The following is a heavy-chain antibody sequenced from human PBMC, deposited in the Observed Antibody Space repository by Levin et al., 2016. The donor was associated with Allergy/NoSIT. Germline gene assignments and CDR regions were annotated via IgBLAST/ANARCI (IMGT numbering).Heavy chain of an antibody. CDR1: GGSISSYY. D-gene: IGHD3-22*01. V-gene: IGHV4-59*01. Sequence: SETLSLTCTVSGGSISSYYWSWIRQPPGKGLEWIGYIYYSGSTNYNPSLKSRVTISVETSKNQFSLKLRSVTAADTAVYFCASSSLHYHDSGDYYLSGFDYWGQGTLGTVSS. CDR3: ASSSLHYHDSGDYYLSGFDY. J-gene: IGHJ4*02. CDR2: IYYSGST.